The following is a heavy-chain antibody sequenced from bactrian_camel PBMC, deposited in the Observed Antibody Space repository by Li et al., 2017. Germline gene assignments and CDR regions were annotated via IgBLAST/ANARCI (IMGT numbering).Heavy chain of an antibody. J-gene: IGHJ4*01. Sequence: HVQLVESGGDLVQPGGSLTLSCTASGFTFSGYWMYWVRQTPAKGLEWVSGVASNGGSTEYADSIVGRFTISRDNAKNTVYLQLNGLKIEDTAMYYCTKDSLYYDIGWAYDYWGQGTQVTVS. D-gene: IGHD1*01. CDR3: TKDSLYYDIGWAYDY. CDR2: VASNGGST. V-gene: IGHV3S1*01. CDR1: GFTFSGYW.